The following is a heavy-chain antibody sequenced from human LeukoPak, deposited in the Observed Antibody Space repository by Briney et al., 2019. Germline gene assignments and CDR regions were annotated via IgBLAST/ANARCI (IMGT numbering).Heavy chain of an antibody. CDR1: GGSIRSYY. CDR2: IYITGST. CDR3: ARVRIGETSYDASDV. D-gene: IGHD1-26*01. Sequence: NPSETLSLTCTVSGGSIRSYYWTWIRQPPGKGLEWIGDIYITGSTNYNPYLKRRVTTSVDTSKNQFSLRLSSVTAADTAVYYCARVRIGETSYDASDVWGLGTMVTVSS. J-gene: IGHJ3*01. V-gene: IGHV4-59*13.